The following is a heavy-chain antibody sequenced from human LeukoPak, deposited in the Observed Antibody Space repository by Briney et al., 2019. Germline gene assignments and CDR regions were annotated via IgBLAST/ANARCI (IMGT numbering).Heavy chain of an antibody. Sequence: PSETLSLTCTISGGSVSDYYWSWIRQSPGKGLEWIGYIYHTGSTSYSPPLKSRVTISADTSQNQFSLKLSSVTAADTAVYYCARASYDILTGDPFDYWGQGTLVTVSS. V-gene: IGHV4-59*02. CDR1: GGSVSDYY. D-gene: IGHD3-9*01. J-gene: IGHJ4*02. CDR3: ARASYDILTGDPFDY. CDR2: IYHTGST.